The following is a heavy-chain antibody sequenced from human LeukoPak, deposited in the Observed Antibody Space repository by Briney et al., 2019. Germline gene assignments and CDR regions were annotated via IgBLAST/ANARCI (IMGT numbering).Heavy chain of an antibody. V-gene: IGHV5-51*01. CDR2: IYPGDSDT. CDR3: ARLQSSYYYGSGSYYNPRYYYYYMDV. J-gene: IGHJ6*03. Sequence: GESLKISCKGSGYSFTSYWIGWVRQMPGKGLEWVGIIYPGDSDTRYSPSFQGQVTISADKSISTAYLQWSSLKASDTAMYYCARLQSSYYYGSGSYYNPRYYYYYMDVWGKGTTVTVSS. CDR1: GYSFTSYW. D-gene: IGHD3-10*01.